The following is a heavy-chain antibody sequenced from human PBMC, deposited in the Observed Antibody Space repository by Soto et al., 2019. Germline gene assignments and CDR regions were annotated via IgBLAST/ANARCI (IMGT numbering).Heavy chain of an antibody. CDR2: IIPILGIA. CDR3: AREGYGDYVFDY. D-gene: IGHD4-17*01. V-gene: IGHV1-69*04. Sequence: SVKVSCKASGGTFSSYTISWVRQAPGQGLEWMGRIIPILGIANYAQKYQGRVTITADKSTSTAYMELSSLRSEDTAVYYCAREGYGDYVFDYWGQGTLVTVSS. CDR1: GGTFSSYT. J-gene: IGHJ4*02.